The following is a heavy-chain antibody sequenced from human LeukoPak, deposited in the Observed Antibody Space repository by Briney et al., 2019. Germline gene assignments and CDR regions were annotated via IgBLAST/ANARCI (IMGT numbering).Heavy chain of an antibody. D-gene: IGHD2-21*01. V-gene: IGHV1-2*02. CDR1: GYTFTGYY. J-gene: IGHJ6*02. CDR3: ARVIGGLPQYYYYYGMDV. Sequence: GASVKASCKASGYTFTGYYMHWVRQAPGQGLEWMGWINPNSGGTNYAQKFQGRVTMTRDTSISTAYMELSRLRSDDTAVYYCARVIGGLPQYYYYYGMDVWGQGTTVTVSS. CDR2: INPNSGGT.